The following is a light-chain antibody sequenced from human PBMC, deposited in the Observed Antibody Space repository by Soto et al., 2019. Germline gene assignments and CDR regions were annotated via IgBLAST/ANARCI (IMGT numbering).Light chain of an antibody. J-gene: IGKJ5*01. CDR1: QSVSRY. CDR3: QQRRDWPPT. V-gene: IGKV3-11*01. Sequence: EIVLTQSPATLSLSPGERATLSCRASQSVSRYLAWYQQIPGQAPRLLIYNASNRATGIPARFSGSGSRTDFTLTISSLEPEDFAVYYCQQRRDWPPTFGQGTRLEIK. CDR2: NAS.